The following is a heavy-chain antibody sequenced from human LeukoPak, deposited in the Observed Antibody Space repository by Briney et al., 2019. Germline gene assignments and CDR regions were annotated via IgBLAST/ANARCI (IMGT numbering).Heavy chain of an antibody. V-gene: IGHV3-53*01. D-gene: IGHD2-21*01. CDR3: ARSSPYCGGECPPTDY. J-gene: IGHJ4*02. Sequence: GGSLRLSCAAAGFTVSSNYMSWVRQAPGKGLEWVSVIYSGGSTYYADSVKGRFTISRDNSKNTLYLQMNSLRAEDTAVYYCARSSPYCGGECPPTDYWGQGTLVTVSS. CDR2: IYSGGST. CDR1: GFTVSSNY.